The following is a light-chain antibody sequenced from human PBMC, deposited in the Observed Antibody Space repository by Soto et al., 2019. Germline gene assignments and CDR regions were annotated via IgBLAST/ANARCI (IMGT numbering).Light chain of an antibody. V-gene: IGKV3-15*01. Sequence: EIVMTQSPATLSVSPGEGATLSCKASQNVYNNLAWYQQRPGQPPRLLIYDASTRATGISARFSGSGYGTDFTLTIGGLYSEFFAVYFCQQCRNWPLTFVGGTKV. CDR2: DAS. J-gene: IGKJ4*01. CDR3: QQCRNWPLT. CDR1: QNVYNN.